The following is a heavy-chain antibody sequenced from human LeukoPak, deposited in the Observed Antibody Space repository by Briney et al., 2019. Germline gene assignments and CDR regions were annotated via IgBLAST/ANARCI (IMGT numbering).Heavy chain of an antibody. Sequence: GASVKVSCKASGYTFTGYYMHWVRQAPGQGLEWMGWINPNSGGTNYAQKFQGRVTMTRDTSISTAYMELSRLRSDDTAVYYCARSQVMDIAAAATDVWGKGTTVTVSS. CDR1: GYTFTGYY. CDR2: INPNSGGT. D-gene: IGHD6-13*01. J-gene: IGHJ6*04. V-gene: IGHV1-2*02. CDR3: ARSQVMDIAAAATDV.